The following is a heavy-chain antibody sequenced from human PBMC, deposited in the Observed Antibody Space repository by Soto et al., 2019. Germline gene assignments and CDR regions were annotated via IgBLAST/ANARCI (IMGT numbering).Heavy chain of an antibody. CDR2: IYYSGST. V-gene: IGHV4-31*03. CDR1: GVSSISGGYY. D-gene: IGHD2-2*01. J-gene: IGHJ6*02. Sequence: TLSLTCTVSGVSSISGGYYLSWIRQHPGKGLEWIGYIYYSGSTYYNPSLKSRVTISVDTSKNQFSLKLSSVTAADTAVYYCATGYLGYCSSTSCPPQNYYYYYGMDVWGQGTTVTVSS. CDR3: ATGYLGYCSSTSCPPQNYYYYYGMDV.